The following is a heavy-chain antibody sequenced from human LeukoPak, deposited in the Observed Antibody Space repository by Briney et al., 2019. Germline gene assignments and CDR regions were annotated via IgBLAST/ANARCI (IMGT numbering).Heavy chain of an antibody. Sequence: GGSLRLSCAVSGFTFSGHWMHWVRQAPGKGLEWVSAISGSGGSTYYADSVKGRFTISRDNSKDTLYLQMNSLRAEDTAVYYCAAPCDSSGYYPFYFDYWGQGTLVTVSS. V-gene: IGHV3-23*01. D-gene: IGHD3-22*01. CDR1: GFTFSGHW. J-gene: IGHJ4*02. CDR2: ISGSGGST. CDR3: AAPCDSSGYYPFYFDY.